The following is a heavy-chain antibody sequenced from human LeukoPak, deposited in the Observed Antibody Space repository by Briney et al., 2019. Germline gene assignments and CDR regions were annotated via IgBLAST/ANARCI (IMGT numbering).Heavy chain of an antibody. V-gene: IGHV3-23*01. CDR2: LSGSGSTT. J-gene: IGHJ4*02. CDR1: GFILSSYA. CDR3: AKDTRYYDSSGYYRLDY. Sequence: GSLRLSCAASGFILSSYAMSWVRQAPGRGLEWVSSLSGSGSTTYYADSVKGRFTISRDSSKNTLYLQMNSLRAEDTAAYYCAKDTRYYDSSGYYRLDYWGQGTLVTVSS. D-gene: IGHD3-22*01.